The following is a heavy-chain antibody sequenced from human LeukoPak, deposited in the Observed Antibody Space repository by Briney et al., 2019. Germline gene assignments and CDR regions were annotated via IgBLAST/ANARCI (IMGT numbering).Heavy chain of an antibody. J-gene: IGHJ6*03. Sequence: PGGSLRLSCAASGFTFSSYAMSWVRQAPGKGLEWVSAITGSGGSTYYADSVKGRFTISRDNSKNTLYLQMNSLRAEDTAVYYCARSMVRGSYYYYYMDVWGKGTTVTVSS. CDR1: GFTFSSYA. V-gene: IGHV3-23*01. CDR2: ITGSGGST. D-gene: IGHD3-10*01. CDR3: ARSMVRGSYYYYYMDV.